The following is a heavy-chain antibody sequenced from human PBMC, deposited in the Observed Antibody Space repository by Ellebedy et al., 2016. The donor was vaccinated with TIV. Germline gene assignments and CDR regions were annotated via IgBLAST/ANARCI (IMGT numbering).Heavy chain of an antibody. CDR2: ISHSNDYK. D-gene: IGHD2/OR15-2a*01. J-gene: IGHJ4*02. V-gene: IGHV3-21*01. Sequence: GESLKISXAGSGFTFSDYDMHWVRQAPGKGLEWVSAISHSNDYKYYADSLKGRFTISRDNANNSLFLQMNSLRAEDTAVYYCARDGNSWPIGYWGQGTLVTVSS. CDR3: ARDGNSWPIGY. CDR1: GFTFSDYD.